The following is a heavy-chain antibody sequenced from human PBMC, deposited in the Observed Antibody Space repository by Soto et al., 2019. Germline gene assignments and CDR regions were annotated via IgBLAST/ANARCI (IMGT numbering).Heavy chain of an antibody. J-gene: IGHJ5*02. V-gene: IGHV4-34*01. CDR1: GGYFNDNY. CDR2: ISRSGTT. Sequence: QVQLQQWGAGLLKPSETLSLSCAVYGGYFNDNYYTWFRQPPGKGLEWIGEISRSGTTKYIPSLKSRASISFDTYKIQVSLKVSSVTAADTAVYYCATSLWFGTQVDLWGHGALVTVSS. D-gene: IGHD3-10*01. CDR3: ATSLWFGTQVDL.